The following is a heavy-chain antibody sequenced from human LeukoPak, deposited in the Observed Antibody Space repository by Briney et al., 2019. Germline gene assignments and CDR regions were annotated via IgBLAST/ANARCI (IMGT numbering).Heavy chain of an antibody. Sequence: GGSLRVSCAASGYTFIEYGMSWVRQAPGKRLEWVSALSGGGGSTYYADSVKGRFSISRDNSKNTLYLQMNSLTAEDTAVYYCARRGGYDSGGTDYWGQGTLVTVSS. CDR1: GYTFIEYG. CDR2: LSGGGGST. J-gene: IGHJ4*02. D-gene: IGHD3-10*01. CDR3: ARRGGYDSGGTDY. V-gene: IGHV3-23*01.